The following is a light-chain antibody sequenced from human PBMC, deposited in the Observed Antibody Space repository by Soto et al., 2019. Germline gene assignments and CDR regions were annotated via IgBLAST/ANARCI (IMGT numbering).Light chain of an antibody. V-gene: IGKV1-39*01. CDR3: QQSYSTPYT. CDR2: AAS. CDR1: QSISSY. J-gene: IGKJ2*01. Sequence: DIQMTQSPSSLSASVGDRVTITCRASQSISSYLNWYQQKPGKAPKLLIYAASSLQSGVPSRFSRSGSGTDFTLTISILQPEDFATYYCQQSYSTPYTFGHGTKLEIK.